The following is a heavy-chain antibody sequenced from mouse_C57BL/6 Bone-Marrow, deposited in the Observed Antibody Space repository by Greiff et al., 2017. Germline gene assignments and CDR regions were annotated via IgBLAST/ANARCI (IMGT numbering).Heavy chain of an antibody. CDR2: ISSGGSYT. CDR3: ARQGRGYAKDY. V-gene: IGHV5-6*01. J-gene: IGHJ4*01. Sequence: EVQRVESGGDLVKPGGSLKLSCAASGFTFSSYGMSWVRQTPDKRLEWVATISSGGSYTYYPDSVKGRFTISRDNAKNTLYLQMSSLKSEDTAMYYCARQGRGYAKDYWGQGTSVTVSS. CDR1: GFTFSSYG.